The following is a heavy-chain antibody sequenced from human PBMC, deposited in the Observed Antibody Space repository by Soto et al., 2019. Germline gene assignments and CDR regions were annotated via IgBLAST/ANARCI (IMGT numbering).Heavy chain of an antibody. CDR3: ARVPIGMSGTYYFDY. J-gene: IGHJ4*02. Sequence: PSETLSLTCAVSGDSISSGTYYWSWIRQFPGKGLEWIGYIYYNERSYYNPPLESRVSISIDTSKNRLSLRLNSVTAADTAVYYCARVPIGMSGTYYFDYWGQGALVTVSS. D-gene: IGHD1-26*01. CDR2: IYYNERS. V-gene: IGHV4-31*11. CDR1: GDSISSGTYY.